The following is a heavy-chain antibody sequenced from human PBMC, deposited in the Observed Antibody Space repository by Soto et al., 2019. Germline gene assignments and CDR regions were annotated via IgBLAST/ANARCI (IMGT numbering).Heavy chain of an antibody. J-gene: IGHJ4*02. CDR2: IGTAGDT. D-gene: IGHD2-15*01. CDR1: GFTFRGFD. Sequence: GALRLSCEASGFTFRGFDMHWVRQPTGKGLEWVSTIGTAGDTYYAVSVKGRFTTSRDNAKNSLSLQMNSLRAGDTAVYFCARGQEVGAHFFDSWGQGTQVTV. CDR3: ARGQEVGAHFFDS. V-gene: IGHV3-13*01.